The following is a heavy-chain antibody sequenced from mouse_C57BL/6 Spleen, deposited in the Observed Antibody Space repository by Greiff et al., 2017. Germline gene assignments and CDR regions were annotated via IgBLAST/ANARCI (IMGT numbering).Heavy chain of an antibody. CDR2: INPSTGGT. CDR3: ARVGLRSYAMDD. CDR1: GYSFTGYY. Sequence: EVHLVESGPELVKPGASVKISCKASGYSFTGYYMNWVKQSPEKSLEWIGEINPSTGGTTYNQKFKAKATLTVDKSSSTAYMQLKSLTSEDSAVSYCARVGLRSYAMDDWGQGPSVTV. V-gene: IGHV1-42*01. J-gene: IGHJ4*01. D-gene: IGHD1-1*01.